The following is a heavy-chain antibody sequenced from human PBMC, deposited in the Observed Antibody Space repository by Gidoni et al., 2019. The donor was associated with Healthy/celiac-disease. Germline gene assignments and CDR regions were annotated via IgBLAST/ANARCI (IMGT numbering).Heavy chain of an antibody. J-gene: IGHJ4*02. Sequence: EVQLVQSGAEVKTPGESLKISCKGSGYSFTSYWIGWVRQMPGKGLEWMGIIYPGDSDTRYSPSFQGQVTISADKSISTAYLQWSSLKASDTAMYYCARGPRIVGATPYFDYWGQGTLVTVSS. CDR3: ARGPRIVGATPYFDY. D-gene: IGHD1-26*01. CDR2: IYPGDSDT. V-gene: IGHV5-51*01. CDR1: GYSFTSYW.